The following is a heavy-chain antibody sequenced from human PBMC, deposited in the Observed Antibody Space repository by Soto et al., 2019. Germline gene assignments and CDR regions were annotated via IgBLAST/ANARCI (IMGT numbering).Heavy chain of an antibody. V-gene: IGHV3-23*01. D-gene: IGHD3-10*01. CDR1: GFTFSSYA. CDR3: AKALWFGELYPAY. CDR2: ISGSGGST. J-gene: IGHJ4*02. Sequence: GGSLRLSCAAGGFTFSSYAMSWVRQAPGKGLEWVSAISGSGGSTYYADSVKGRFTISRDNSKNTLYLQMNSLRAEDTAVYYCAKALWFGELYPAYWGQGTLVTVSS.